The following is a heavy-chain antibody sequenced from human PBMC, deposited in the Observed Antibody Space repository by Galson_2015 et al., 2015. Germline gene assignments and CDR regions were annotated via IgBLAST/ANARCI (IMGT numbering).Heavy chain of an antibody. D-gene: IGHD1-20*01. CDR2: ISYDGSNK. CDR3: ARVVYNWNDRFDY. V-gene: IGHV3-30*03. Sequence: SLRLSCAASGFTFSSYGMHWVRQAPGKGLEWVAVISYDGSNKYYADSVKGRFTISRDNSKNTLYLQMNSLRAEDTAVYYCARVVYNWNDRFDYWGQGTLVTVSS. CDR1: GFTFSSYG. J-gene: IGHJ4*02.